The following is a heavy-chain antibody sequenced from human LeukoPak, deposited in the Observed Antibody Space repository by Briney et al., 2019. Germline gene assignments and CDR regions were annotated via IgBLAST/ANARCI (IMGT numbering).Heavy chain of an antibody. J-gene: IGHJ4*02. D-gene: IGHD6-19*01. CDR3: AGLSYNSGWYEDY. CDR2: IYYSGST. CDR1: GGSISSYY. V-gene: IGHV4-59*08. Sequence: SETLSLTCTVAGGSISSYYWSWIRQPPGKGLEWIGNIYYSGSTNYNPSLKSRVTISLDTSKNQFSLKLNSVTAADTAVYYCAGLSYNSGWYEDYWGQGTLVTVSS.